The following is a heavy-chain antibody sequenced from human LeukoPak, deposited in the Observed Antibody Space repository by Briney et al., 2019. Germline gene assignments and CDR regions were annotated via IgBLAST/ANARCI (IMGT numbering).Heavy chain of an antibody. CDR3: ASDRSGLSFCF. J-gene: IGHJ4*02. D-gene: IGHD3-22*01. Sequence: SETLSLTCTVSGGSISSSSYYWGWIRQPPGKGLEWIGSIYYSGSTYYNSSLESRVTISVDTSKNQFSLKLTSVTAADTAVYYCASDRSGLSFCFWGQGTLVTVSS. CDR1: GGSISSSSYY. V-gene: IGHV4-39*01. CDR2: IYYSGST.